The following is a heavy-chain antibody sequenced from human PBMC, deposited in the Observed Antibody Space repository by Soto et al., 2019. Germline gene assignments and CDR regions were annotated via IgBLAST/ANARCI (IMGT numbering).Heavy chain of an antibody. V-gene: IGHV1-69*13. Sequence: SVKVSCKASGATFSSYAISWVRQAPGQGLEWMGGIIPIFGTANYAQKFQGRVTITADESTSTAYMELSSLRSEDTAVYYCARAKGVPAANYYYGMDVWGQGTTVTVSS. CDR3: ARAKGVPAANYYYGMDV. D-gene: IGHD2-2*01. CDR2: IIPIFGTA. CDR1: GATFSSYA. J-gene: IGHJ6*02.